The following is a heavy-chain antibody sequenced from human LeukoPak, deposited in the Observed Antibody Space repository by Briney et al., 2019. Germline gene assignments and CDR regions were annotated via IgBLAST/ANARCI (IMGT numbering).Heavy chain of an antibody. CDR2: IYTSGST. V-gene: IGHV4-4*07. CDR3: AGDSHYGDYYDAFDI. CDR1: GGSISSYY. D-gene: IGHD4-17*01. J-gene: IGHJ3*02. Sequence: SETLSLTCTVSGGSISSYYWSWIRQPAGKGLEWIGRIYTSGSTNYNPSLKSRVTMSVDTSKNQFSLKLSSVTAADTAVYYCAGDSHYGDYYDAFDIWGQGTMVTVSS.